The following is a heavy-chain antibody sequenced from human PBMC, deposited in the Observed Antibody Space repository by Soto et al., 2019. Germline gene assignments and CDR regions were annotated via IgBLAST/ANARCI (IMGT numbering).Heavy chain of an antibody. D-gene: IGHD1-1*01. J-gene: IGHJ3*02. CDR2: ISGSGGST. CDR3: AKDSTTGTTSHDAFDI. CDR1: GFTFSSYA. Sequence: GGSLRLSCAASGFTFSSYAMSWVRQAPGKGLEWVSAISGSGGSTYYADSVKGRFTTSRDNSKNTLYLQMNSLRAEDTAVYYCAKDSTTGTTSHDAFDIWGQGTMVTVSS. V-gene: IGHV3-23*01.